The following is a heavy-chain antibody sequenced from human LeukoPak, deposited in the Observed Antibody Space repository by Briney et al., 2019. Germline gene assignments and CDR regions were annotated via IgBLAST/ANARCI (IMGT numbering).Heavy chain of an antibody. Sequence: SETLSLTCTVSGGSISSYYWSWIRQPPGKVLEWIGYIYYSGSTNYNPSLKSRVTISVDTSKNQFSLKLSSVTAADTAVYYCARDRGGNWFDPWGQGTLVTVSS. V-gene: IGHV4-59*01. CDR3: ARDRGGNWFDP. J-gene: IGHJ5*02. D-gene: IGHD5-24*01. CDR1: GGSISSYY. CDR2: IYYSGST.